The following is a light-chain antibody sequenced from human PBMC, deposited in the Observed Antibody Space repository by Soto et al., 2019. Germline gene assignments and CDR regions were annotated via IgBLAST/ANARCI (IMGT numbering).Light chain of an antibody. CDR1: NSDIASYKY. CDR3: CSYAGSYTVV. CDR2: DVS. J-gene: IGLJ7*01. Sequence: QSALTQPRSVSGSPGQSVTISCTGTNSDIASYKYVSWYQQHPGKAPKLIIYDVSERPSGVPDRFSGSKSGNTASLTISGLQAEDETDYYCCSYAGSYTVVFGGGTQLTVL. V-gene: IGLV2-11*01.